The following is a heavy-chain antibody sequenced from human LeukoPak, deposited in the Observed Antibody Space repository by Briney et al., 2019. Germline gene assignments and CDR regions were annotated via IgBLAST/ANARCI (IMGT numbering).Heavy chain of an antibody. Sequence: SETLSLTCTVSGGSISSYYWSWIRQPPGKGLGGIGYIYYSWSTNYNPSLKSRVTISVDTSKNQFSLKLSSVTAADTAVYYCARVRLLTTYYFDYWGQGTLVTVSS. CDR3: ARVRLLTTYYFDY. V-gene: IGHV4-59*01. CDR2: IYYSWST. D-gene: IGHD3-3*01. CDR1: GGSISSYY. J-gene: IGHJ4*02.